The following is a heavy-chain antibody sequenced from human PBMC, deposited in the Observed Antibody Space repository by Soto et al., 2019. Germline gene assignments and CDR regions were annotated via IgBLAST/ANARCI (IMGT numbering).Heavy chain of an antibody. CDR1: GGSISSGGYY. J-gene: IGHJ3*02. CDR3: ARAGNYDCVWGSYLTHAFEI. D-gene: IGHD3-16*02. CDR2: IYYSGST. Sequence: QVQLQESGPGLVKPSQTLSLTCTVSGGSISSGGYYWSWIRQHPGKGLEWIGYIYYSGSTYYNPSVRVLFTISVDPPENPFSLKLRSVTAADTAVYYCARAGNYDCVWGSYLTHAFEIWGQGTMVTVSS. V-gene: IGHV4-31*01.